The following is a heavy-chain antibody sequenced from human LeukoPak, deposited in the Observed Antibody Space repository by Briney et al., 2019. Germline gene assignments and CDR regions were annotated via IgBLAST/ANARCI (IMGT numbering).Heavy chain of an antibody. CDR1: GFTFSSYA. CDR3: ASFSSGWYLSPFDY. J-gene: IGHJ4*02. CDR2: ISYDGSNK. V-gene: IGHV3-30*04. Sequence: PGGSLRLSCAASGFTFSSYAMHWVRQAPGKGLEWVAVISYDGSNKYYADSVKGRFTISRDNSKNTLYLQMNSLRAEDTAVYYCASFSSGWYLSPFDYWGQGTLVTVSS. D-gene: IGHD6-19*01.